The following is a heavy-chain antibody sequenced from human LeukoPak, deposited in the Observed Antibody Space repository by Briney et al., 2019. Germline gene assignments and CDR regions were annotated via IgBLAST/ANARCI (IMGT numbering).Heavy chain of an antibody. CDR1: GVSFSGYY. Sequence: SETLSLTCAVYGVSFSGYYWSWIRQPPGKGLEWIGEINHSGSTNYNPSLKSRVTISVDTSKNQFSLKLSSVTAADTAVYYCARVSSGAPIWWYFDYWGQGTLVTVSS. J-gene: IGHJ4*02. V-gene: IGHV4-34*01. CDR3: ARVSSGAPIWWYFDY. D-gene: IGHD1-26*01. CDR2: INHSGST.